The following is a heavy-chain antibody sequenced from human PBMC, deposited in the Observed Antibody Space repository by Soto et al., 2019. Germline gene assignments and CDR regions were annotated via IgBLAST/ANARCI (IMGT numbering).Heavy chain of an antibody. J-gene: IGHJ6*03. CDR3: ARESGGATATLDYYYFYMDV. V-gene: IGHV1-2*04. D-gene: IGHD5-12*01. Sequence: QVQLVQSGAEVKKPGASVTVSCRSSGDTFNDYYIHWVRQAPGQGLEWMGWINPNGGVTKYAQKFQGWVNMTRDTCIRTVYMQLSRLRSDDTAVYYCARESGGATATLDYYYFYMDVWGTGTTVTVSS. CDR1: GDTFNDYY. CDR2: INPNGGVT.